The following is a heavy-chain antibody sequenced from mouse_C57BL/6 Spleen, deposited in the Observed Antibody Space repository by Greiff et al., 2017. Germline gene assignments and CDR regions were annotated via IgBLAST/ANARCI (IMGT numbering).Heavy chain of an antibody. V-gene: IGHV1-55*01. CDR3: ARHGSSAPYAMDY. CDR1: GYTFTSYW. CDR2: IYPGSGST. D-gene: IGHD1-1*01. J-gene: IGHJ4*01. Sequence: QVPLQQPGAELVKPGASVTMSCKASGYTFTSYWLTWVKPRPGQSLEWIGAIYPGSGSTHYNEKFKSKATLTVDTSSSTAYMQLSSLTSEDSAVYYCARHGSSAPYAMDYWGQGTSVTVSS.